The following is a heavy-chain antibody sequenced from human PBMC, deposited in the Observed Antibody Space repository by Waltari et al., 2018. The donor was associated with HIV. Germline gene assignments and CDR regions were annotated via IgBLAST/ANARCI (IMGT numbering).Heavy chain of an antibody. CDR2: INPRGGST. Sequence: QVQLVQSGAEVKKPGASVKVSCKASGYTFTSYYMHWVRQAPGQGLEWMGRINPRGGSTNDAQKFQDRVTMTRDTSTSTVYMQLSSLRSEDTAVYYCARGGPYGDSFDYWGQGTLVTVSS. D-gene: IGHD4-17*01. CDR3: ARGGPYGDSFDY. J-gene: IGHJ4*02. CDR1: GYTFTSYY. V-gene: IGHV1-46*03.